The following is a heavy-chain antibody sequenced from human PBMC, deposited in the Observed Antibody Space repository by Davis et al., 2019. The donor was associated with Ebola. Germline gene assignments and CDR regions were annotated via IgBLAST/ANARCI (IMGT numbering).Heavy chain of an antibody. D-gene: IGHD3-10*01. Sequence: ASVKVSCKASGYTFTSYGISWVRQAPGQGLEWMGWISAYNGNTNYAQKLQGRVTMTTDTSTSTAYMELRSLRSDDTAVYYCARSITMVRALNWFDPWGQGTLVTVSS. CDR1: GYTFTSYG. J-gene: IGHJ5*02. CDR3: ARSITMVRALNWFDP. V-gene: IGHV1-18*01. CDR2: ISAYNGNT.